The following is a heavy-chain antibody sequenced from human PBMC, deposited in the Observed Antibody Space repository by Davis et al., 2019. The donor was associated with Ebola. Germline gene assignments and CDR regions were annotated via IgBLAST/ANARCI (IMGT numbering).Heavy chain of an antibody. V-gene: IGHV7-4-1*02. D-gene: IGHD5-18*01. CDR1: GYTFTSYA. Sequence: AASAQVFCNASGYTFTSYAMNWLRQAPGQGLEWMGWINTNTGNPTYAQGFTGRFVFFLDTSVSTAYLQISSLEAEDTAVYYCARCEENPDTTMVSCFDYWGQGTLVTVSS. J-gene: IGHJ4*02. CDR2: INTNTGNP. CDR3: ARCEENPDTTMVSCFDY.